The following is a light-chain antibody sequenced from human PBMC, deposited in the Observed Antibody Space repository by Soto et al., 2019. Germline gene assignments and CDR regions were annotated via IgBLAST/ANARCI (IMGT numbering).Light chain of an antibody. Sequence: QSVLTQPPPASGTPGQRVTISCSGSSSNIGSNYVYWYQQLPGTAPKLLIYRNNQRPSGVPDRFSGSKSGTSASLAISGLRSEDEGDYYCAAWDDSLSGPVFGGGTKVTVL. J-gene: IGLJ2*01. V-gene: IGLV1-47*01. CDR2: RNN. CDR3: AAWDDSLSGPV. CDR1: SSNIGSNY.